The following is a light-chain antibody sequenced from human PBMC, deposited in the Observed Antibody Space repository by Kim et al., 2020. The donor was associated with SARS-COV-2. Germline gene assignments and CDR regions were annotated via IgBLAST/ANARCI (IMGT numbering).Light chain of an antibody. CDR2: DAS. CDR1: GSDVGGYVH. Sequence: GHLVTTAWPGTGSDVGGYVHVSWYQHHPDGVPKLLIYDASKRPAGVPDRFSGSRSGNTASLTISGLQAEDEAQYYCCSYAGTYTWVCGGGTQLTVL. J-gene: IGLJ3*02. CDR3: CSYAGTYTWV. V-gene: IGLV2-11*01.